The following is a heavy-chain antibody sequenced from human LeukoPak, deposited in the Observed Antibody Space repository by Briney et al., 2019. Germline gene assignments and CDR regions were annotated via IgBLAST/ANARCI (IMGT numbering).Heavy chain of an antibody. CDR3: ARTPSWSSSWSNWFDP. J-gene: IGHJ5*02. CDR1: GFTVSSNY. CDR2: IYSGGST. D-gene: IGHD6-13*01. Sequence: GGSLRLSCAASGFTVSSNYMNWVRQAPGKGLEWVSVIYSGGSTDYADSVKGRFTISRDNSKNTLYLQMNSLRAEDTAVYYCARTPSWSSSWSNWFDPWGQGTLVTVSS. V-gene: IGHV3-53*01.